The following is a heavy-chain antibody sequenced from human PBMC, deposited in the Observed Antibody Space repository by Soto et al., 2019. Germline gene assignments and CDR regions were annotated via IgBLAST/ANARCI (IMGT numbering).Heavy chain of an antibody. D-gene: IGHD2-15*01. J-gene: IGHJ4*02. CDR2: INHSGST. Sequence: PSETLSLTCAVYGGSFSGYYWSWIRQPPGKGLEWIGEINHSGSTNYNPSLKSRVTISVDTSKNQFSLKLSSVTAADTAVYYCARSSVVVAATGKYYFDYWGQGTLVTVSS. CDR3: ARSSVVVAATGKYYFDY. V-gene: IGHV4-34*01. CDR1: GGSFSGYY.